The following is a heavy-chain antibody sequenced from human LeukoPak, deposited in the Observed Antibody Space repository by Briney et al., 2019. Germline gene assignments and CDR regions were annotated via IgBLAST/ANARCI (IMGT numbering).Heavy chain of an antibody. D-gene: IGHD2-2*01. CDR2: IYTSGST. J-gene: IGHJ4*02. CDR3: ARGCSSTTCYLDFDY. V-gene: IGHV4-61*02. Sequence: PSETLSLTCTVSGGSISSGSYYWSWIRQPAGKGLEWIVRIYTSGSTNYNPSLKSRVTISVDTSNNQFSLKLSSVTAADTAMYYCARGCSSTTCYLDFDYWGQGTLVTVSS. CDR1: GGSISSGSYY.